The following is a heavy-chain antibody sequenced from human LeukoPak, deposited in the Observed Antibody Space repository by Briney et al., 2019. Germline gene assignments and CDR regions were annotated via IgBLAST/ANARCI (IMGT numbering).Heavy chain of an antibody. D-gene: IGHD4-17*01. CDR2: IRDSGTT. J-gene: IGHJ4*02. CDR1: GFTFSSYA. V-gene: IGHV3-48*01. CDR3: ARDHDYAFDN. Sequence: GGSLRLSCAASGFTFSSYAMSWVRQAPGKGLEWISHIRDSGTTDYADSVKGRFTISRDNAKNSLYLQLNSLRAEDTAVYYCARDHDYAFDNWGQGTLVAVSS.